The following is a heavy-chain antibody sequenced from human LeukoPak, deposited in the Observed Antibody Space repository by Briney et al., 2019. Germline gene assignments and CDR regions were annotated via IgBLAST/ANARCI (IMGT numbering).Heavy chain of an antibody. J-gene: IGHJ4*02. V-gene: IGHV4-61*01. D-gene: IGHD3-10*01. CDR2: DYCGGNT. CDR1: GFSVTTDSYC. Sequence: SETLSLTCTVSGFSVTTDSYCWGWIRQPPGKGLEWIGYDYCGGNTNYDPSLKRRVTISVDTSKNQFSLTLTSVTAADTAVYFCARDDFGSLDSWGQGILVTVSS. CDR3: ARDDFGSLDS.